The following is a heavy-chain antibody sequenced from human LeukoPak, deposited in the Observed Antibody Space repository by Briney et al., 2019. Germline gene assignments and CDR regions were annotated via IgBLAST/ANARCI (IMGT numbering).Heavy chain of an antibody. D-gene: IGHD5-24*01. J-gene: IGHJ4*02. CDR3: ARDPLELRLTPFDY. CDR1: GFTFSSYS. Sequence: NSGGSLRLSCAASGFTFSSYSMNWVRQAPGKGLEWVSSISSSSSYIYYADSVKGRFTISRDNAKNSLYLQMNSLRAEDTAVYYCARDPLELRLTPFDYWGQGTLVTVSS. CDR2: ISSSSSYI. V-gene: IGHV3-21*01.